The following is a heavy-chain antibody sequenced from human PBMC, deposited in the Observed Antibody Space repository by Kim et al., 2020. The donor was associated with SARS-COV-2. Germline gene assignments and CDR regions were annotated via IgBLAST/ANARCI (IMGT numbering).Heavy chain of an antibody. J-gene: IGHJ6*02. V-gene: IGHV4-34*01. CDR3: ARMNYYGSGSYLDV. D-gene: IGHD3-10*01. Sequence: NPSLKSRVTISVETSKNQFSLKLSSVTAADTAVYYCARMNYYGSGSYLDVWGQGTTVTVSS.